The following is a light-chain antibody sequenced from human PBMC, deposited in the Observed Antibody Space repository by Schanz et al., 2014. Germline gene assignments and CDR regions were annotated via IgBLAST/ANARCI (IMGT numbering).Light chain of an antibody. CDR1: QSIRNW. J-gene: IGKJ1*01. V-gene: IGKV1-5*01. CDR2: DAS. CDR3: QHYTSDSRK. Sequence: DMQMTQSPSTLSASVGDRVTITCRASQSIRNWLAWYQQKPGKAPKLLIYDASSLESGVPSRFSGSGSGTEFTLTISSLQPEDFATYYCQHYTSDSRKFGQGTTVEIK.